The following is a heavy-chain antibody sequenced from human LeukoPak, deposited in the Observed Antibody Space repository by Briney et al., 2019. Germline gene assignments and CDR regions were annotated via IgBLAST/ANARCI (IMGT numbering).Heavy chain of an antibody. D-gene: IGHD2-2*01. CDR2: IYYSGST. CDR1: GGSISSYY. V-gene: IGHV4-59*01. Sequence: SQTLSLTCTVSGGSISSYYWGWIRQPPGKGLEWIGYIYYSGSTNYNPSLKSRVTISVDTSKNQFSLKLSSVTAADTAVYYCARESQLLFDYWGQGTLVTVSS. J-gene: IGHJ4*02. CDR3: ARESQLLFDY.